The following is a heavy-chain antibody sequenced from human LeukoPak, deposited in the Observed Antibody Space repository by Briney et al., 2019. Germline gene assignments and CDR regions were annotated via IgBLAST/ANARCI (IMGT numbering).Heavy chain of an antibody. J-gene: IGHJ4*02. CDR2: ISGGGRST. Sequence: GGSLRLSYAASGFTFSSYAMSWVRQAPGKGLEWVSAISGGGRSTYYADSVKGRFTISRDNSKSTLYLQMNSLRAEDTAVYYCAKDFDWAPVGDYWGQGTLVTVSS. V-gene: IGHV3-23*01. CDR3: AKDFDWAPVGDY. CDR1: GFTFSSYA. D-gene: IGHD3-9*01.